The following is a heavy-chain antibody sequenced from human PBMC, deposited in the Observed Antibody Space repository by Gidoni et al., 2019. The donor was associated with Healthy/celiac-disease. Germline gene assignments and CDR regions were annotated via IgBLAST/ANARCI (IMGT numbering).Heavy chain of an antibody. Sequence: QVQLQQWGAGLLTPSETLSLTCAVYGGSFSDYHWSWIRQPPGKGLEWIGDIHHSGSTNYNPSLKSRVTISVDTSKNQFSLKLSSVTAADTAVYYCARVVLSHNWFDPWGQGTLVTVSS. CDR1: GGSFSDYH. V-gene: IGHV4-34*01. CDR2: IHHSGST. J-gene: IGHJ5*02. CDR3: ARVVLSHNWFDP. D-gene: IGHD2-2*01.